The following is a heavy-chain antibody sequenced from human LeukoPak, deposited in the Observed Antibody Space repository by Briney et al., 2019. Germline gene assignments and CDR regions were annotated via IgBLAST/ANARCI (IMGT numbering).Heavy chain of an antibody. CDR1: GGSISSYY. Sequence: SETLSLTCTVSGGSISSYYWSWIRQPAGKGLEWIGRIYTSGSTNYNPSLKSRVSISVDTSKNQFSLKLTSVTAADTAVYYCARVSIPATDYWARETLVTVSS. V-gene: IGHV4-4*07. D-gene: IGHD2-2*01. CDR3: ARVSIPATDY. J-gene: IGHJ4*02. CDR2: IYTSGST.